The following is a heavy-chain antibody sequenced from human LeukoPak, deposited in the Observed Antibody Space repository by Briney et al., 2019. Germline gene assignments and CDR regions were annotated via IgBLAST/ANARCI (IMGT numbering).Heavy chain of an antibody. CDR2: ISGSDDGT. D-gene: IGHD6-13*01. Sequence: PGGSLRLSCAASGFTFSSCGMTWVRQAPGKGLEWVSSISGSDDGTYYADSVKGRLTISRDNSKNTLYLQMNSLRAEDTAVYYCAKGSSPFDYWGQGTLVTVSS. J-gene: IGHJ4*02. CDR3: AKGSSPFDY. CDR1: GFTFSSCG. V-gene: IGHV3-23*01.